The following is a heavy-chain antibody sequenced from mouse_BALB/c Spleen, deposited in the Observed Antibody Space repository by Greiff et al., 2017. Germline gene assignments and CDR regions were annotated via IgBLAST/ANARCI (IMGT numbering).Heavy chain of an antibody. Sequence: VMLVESGAELMKPGASVKISCKATGYTFSSYWIEWVKQRPGHGLEWIGEILPGSGSTNYNEKFKGKATFTADTSSNTAYMQLSSLTSEDSAVYYCASLSHAMDYWGQGTSVTVSS. D-gene: IGHD6-1*01. V-gene: IGHV1-9*01. J-gene: IGHJ4*01. CDR3: ASLSHAMDY. CDR1: GYTFSSYW. CDR2: ILPGSGST.